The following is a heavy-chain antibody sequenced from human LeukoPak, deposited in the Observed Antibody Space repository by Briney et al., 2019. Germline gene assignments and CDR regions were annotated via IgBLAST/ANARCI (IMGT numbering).Heavy chain of an antibody. CDR2: ISGSGGST. CDR3: AKAGWRGGYDLSVH. Sequence: GGSLRLSCAASGFTFSSYAMSWVRQAPGKGLEWVSAISGSGGSTYYADSVKGRFTISRGNSKNTLYLQMNSLRAEDTAVYYCAKAGWRGGYDLSVHWGQGTLVTVSS. CDR1: GFTFSSYA. D-gene: IGHD5-12*01. V-gene: IGHV3-23*01. J-gene: IGHJ4*02.